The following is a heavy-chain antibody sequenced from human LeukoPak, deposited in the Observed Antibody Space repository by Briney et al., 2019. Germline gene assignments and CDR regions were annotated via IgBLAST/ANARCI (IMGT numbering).Heavy chain of an antibody. J-gene: IGHJ3*02. D-gene: IGHD3-22*01. CDR2: ISAYNGNT. V-gene: IGHV1-18*01. Sequence: ASVKVSCKASGYTFTSYGISWVRQAPGQGLEWMGWISAYNGNTNYAQRLQGRVTMTTDTSTSTAYMELRSLRSEDTAVYYCARDSPLNYYDSRADAFDIWGQGTMVTVSS. CDR1: GYTFTSYG. CDR3: ARDSPLNYYDSRADAFDI.